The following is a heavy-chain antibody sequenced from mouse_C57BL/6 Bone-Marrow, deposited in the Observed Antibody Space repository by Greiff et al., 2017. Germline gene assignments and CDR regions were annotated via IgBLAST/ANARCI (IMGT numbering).Heavy chain of an antibody. CDR1: GYTFTSYG. V-gene: IGHV1-81*01. J-gene: IGHJ4*01. CDR2: IYPRSGNT. Sequence: QVQLQQSGAELARPGASVKLSCKASGYTFTSYGISWVKQRTGQGLEWIGEIYPRSGNTYYNEKFKGKDTLTADKSSRTAYMELRSLTSEDSAVYFCARVGNYKNYAMDYWGQGTTVTVSS. D-gene: IGHD2-1*01. CDR3: ARVGNYKNYAMDY.